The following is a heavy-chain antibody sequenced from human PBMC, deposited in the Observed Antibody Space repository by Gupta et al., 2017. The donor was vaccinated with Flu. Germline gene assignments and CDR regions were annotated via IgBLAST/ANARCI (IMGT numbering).Heavy chain of an antibody. Sequence: QVQLQQWGAGLLKPSETLSLTCAVYGGSFSGYYWSWIRQPPGKGLEWIGEINHSGSTNYNPSLKSRVTISVDTSKNQFSLKLSSVTAADTAVYYCAKPYSSSSRPQAHRLYGMDVWGQGTTVTVSS. CDR3: AKPYSSSSRPQAHRLYGMDV. CDR1: GGSFSGYY. CDR2: INHSGST. D-gene: IGHD6-6*01. V-gene: IGHV4-34*01. J-gene: IGHJ6*02.